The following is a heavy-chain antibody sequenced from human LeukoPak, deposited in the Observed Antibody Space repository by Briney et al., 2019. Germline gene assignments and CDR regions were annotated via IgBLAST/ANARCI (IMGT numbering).Heavy chain of an antibody. D-gene: IGHD3-22*01. V-gene: IGHV1-46*01. CDR2: INPSGGST. CDR1: GYTFTSYY. Sequence: GASVKVSCKAPGYTFTSYYMHWVRQAPGQGLEWMGIINPSGGSTSYAQKFQGRVTMTRDMSTSTVYMELSSLRSEGTAVYYCAREREEELPYYYDSSAEKKEVAFDIWGQGTMVTVSS. CDR3: AREREEELPYYYDSSAEKKEVAFDI. J-gene: IGHJ3*02.